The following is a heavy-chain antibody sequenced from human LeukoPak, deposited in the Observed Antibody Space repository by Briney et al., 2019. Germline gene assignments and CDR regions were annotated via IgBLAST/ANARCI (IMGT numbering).Heavy chain of an antibody. CDR3: AKDLARHIVVVAPDY. CDR2: ISYDGSNK. V-gene: IGHV3-30*18. CDR1: GFTFSSYG. J-gene: IGHJ4*02. Sequence: GGSLRLSCAASGFTFSSYGMHWVRQAPGKGLEWVAVISYDGSNKYYADSVKGRFTISRDNSKNTLYLQMNSLRAEDTAVYYCAKDLARHIVVVAPDYWGQGTLVTVSS. D-gene: IGHD2-21*01.